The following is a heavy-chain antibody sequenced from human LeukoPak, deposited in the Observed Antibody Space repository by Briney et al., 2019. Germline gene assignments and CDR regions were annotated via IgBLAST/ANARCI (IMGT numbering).Heavy chain of an antibody. V-gene: IGHV3-73*01. CDR1: GFTFSGST. J-gene: IGHJ4*02. CDR2: IRSKANSYAT. D-gene: IGHD3-16*01. CDR3: TRSYDYVWG. Sequence: GGSLRLSCAAPGFTFSGSTMHWVRQASGKGLEWVGRIRSKANSYATAYAASVKGRFTISRDDSKNTAYLQMNSLKTEDTAVYYCTRSYDYVWGWGQGTLVTVSS.